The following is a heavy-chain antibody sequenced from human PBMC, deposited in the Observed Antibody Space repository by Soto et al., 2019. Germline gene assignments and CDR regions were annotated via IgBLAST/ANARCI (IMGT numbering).Heavy chain of an antibody. D-gene: IGHD7-27*01. V-gene: IGHV3-23*01. CDR2: ISGGGDDT. CDR3: AKKSLGSITLPALYYFDY. Sequence: EVQLLESGGGLVQPGGSLRLSCAASGFTFCNYAFSWVRQAPGKGLEWVSVISGGGDDTYYPDSVKGRFTTSRDNSKNTVYLQMNSLRAEDTAVYYCAKKSLGSITLPALYYFDYWGQGTLVTVSS. J-gene: IGHJ4*02. CDR1: GFTFCNYA.